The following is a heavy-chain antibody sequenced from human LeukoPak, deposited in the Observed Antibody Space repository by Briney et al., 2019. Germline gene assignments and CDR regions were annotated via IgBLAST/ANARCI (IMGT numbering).Heavy chain of an antibody. Sequence: SSETLSLTCTVSGGSISTYYWSWIRQPPGKGLEWIAYIDYRGSTTYNPSLKSRVTISAGTSRNQFSLKLSSVTAADTAVYYCARSRSGYSYDHAAFEIWGQGTMVTVSS. CDR2: IDYRGST. V-gene: IGHV4-59*01. CDR3: ARSRSGYSYDHAAFEI. CDR1: GGSISTYY. J-gene: IGHJ3*02. D-gene: IGHD5-18*01.